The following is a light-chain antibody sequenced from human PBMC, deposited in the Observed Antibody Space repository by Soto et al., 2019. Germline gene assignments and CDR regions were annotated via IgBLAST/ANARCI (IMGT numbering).Light chain of an antibody. CDR1: QSISSW. Sequence: DIPMTQSPSTLSASVGDRVTITCRASQSISSWLAWYQQKPGKAPKLLIYKASSLESGVPSRFSGSRSGTEFTLTISSLQPDDFATYYCQQYGTFGQGTKVEIK. CDR2: KAS. J-gene: IGKJ1*01. V-gene: IGKV1-5*03. CDR3: QQYGT.